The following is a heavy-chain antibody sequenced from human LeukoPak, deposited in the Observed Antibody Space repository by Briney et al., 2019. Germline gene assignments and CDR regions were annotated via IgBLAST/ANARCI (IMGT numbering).Heavy chain of an antibody. CDR3: AKAASDRQGLFDY. V-gene: IGHV3-23*01. D-gene: IGHD3-22*01. CDR1: GFAFSIYA. Sequence: PGGSLRLSCAASGFAFSIYAMSWVRQAPGKGLEWVSAISGSGGSTYYADSVKGRFTISRDNSKGTLYLQVNSLRAEDTAVYYCAKAASDRQGLFDYWGQGTLVTVSS. CDR2: ISGSGGST. J-gene: IGHJ4*02.